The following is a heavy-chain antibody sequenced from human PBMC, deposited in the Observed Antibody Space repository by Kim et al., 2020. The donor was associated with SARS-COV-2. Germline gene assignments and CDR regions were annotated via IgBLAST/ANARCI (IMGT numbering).Heavy chain of an antibody. CDR1: GGSISSYY. CDR3: AREERGYSYGYDDYYFDY. J-gene: IGHJ4*02. CDR2: IYYSGST. D-gene: IGHD5-18*01. V-gene: IGHV4-59*01. Sequence: SETLSLTCTVSGGSISSYYWSWIRQPPGKGLEWIVYIYYSGSTNYNPSLKSRVTISVDTSKNQFSLKLSSVTAADTAVYYCAREERGYSYGYDDYYFDYWGQGTLVTVSS.